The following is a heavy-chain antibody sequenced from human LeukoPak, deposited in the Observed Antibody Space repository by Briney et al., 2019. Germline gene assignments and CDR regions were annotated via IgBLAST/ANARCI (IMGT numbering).Heavy chain of an antibody. J-gene: IGHJ3*02. CDR1: GGSISSYY. D-gene: IGHD5-24*01. Sequence: SETLSLTCTVSGGSISSYYWSWIRQPPGKGLEWIGYIYYSGSTNYNPSLKSRVTISVDTSKNQFSLKLSSVTAADTAVYYCARDRDGYNWNAFDIWGQGTMVTVSS. CDR2: IYYSGST. CDR3: ARDRDGYNWNAFDI. V-gene: IGHV4-59*01.